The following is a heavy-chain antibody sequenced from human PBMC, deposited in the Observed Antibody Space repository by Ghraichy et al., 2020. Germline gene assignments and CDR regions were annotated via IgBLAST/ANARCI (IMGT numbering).Heavy chain of an antibody. V-gene: IGHV1-18*01. CDR3: ALSGDGRYSHD. D-gene: IGHD3-9*01. CDR1: GYTFARPG. Sequence: SVKVSCKSSGYTFARPGITWLRQAPGQGLEWMGWINIDSGKTNYAQNLQDRLTMTTDTSTNTAYMELRNLRFDDTAMYYCALSGDGRYSHDWGQGTLVTVSS. CDR2: INIDSGKT. J-gene: IGHJ4*02.